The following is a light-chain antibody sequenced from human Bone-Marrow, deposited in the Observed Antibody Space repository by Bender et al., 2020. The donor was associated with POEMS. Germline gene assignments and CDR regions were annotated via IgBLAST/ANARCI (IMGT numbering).Light chain of an antibody. J-gene: IGLJ3*02. CDR3: AAWDAALSGGV. V-gene: IGLV2-14*02. CDR1: SSDVGAYDL. Sequence: QSALTQPASVSGSPGQSITISCTGTSSDVGAYDLVSWYQQHPGPAPRPLIYEDSKRPSGVPDRFYAFKSGTSASLAISGLQSEDEADYYCAAWDAALSGGVFGGGTKLTVL. CDR2: EDS.